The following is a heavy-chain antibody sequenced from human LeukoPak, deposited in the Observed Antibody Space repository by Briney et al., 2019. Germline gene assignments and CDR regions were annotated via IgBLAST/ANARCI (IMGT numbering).Heavy chain of an antibody. CDR1: GGSISSGSYY. Sequence: SETLSLTCTVSGGSISSGSYYWSWIRQPAGKGLEWIGRIYTSGSTNYNPSLKSRVTISVDTSKNQFSLKLSSVTAADTAVYYCARDSSSWYYFDCWGQGTLVTVSS. J-gene: IGHJ4*02. CDR2: IYTSGST. D-gene: IGHD6-13*01. CDR3: ARDSSSWYYFDC. V-gene: IGHV4-61*02.